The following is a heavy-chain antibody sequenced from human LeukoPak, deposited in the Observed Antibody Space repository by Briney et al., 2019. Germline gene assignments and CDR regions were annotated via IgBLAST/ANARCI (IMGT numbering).Heavy chain of an antibody. V-gene: IGHV4-39*01. CDR1: GGSIRSSYYY. CDR2: IYDSGST. D-gene: IGHD5-18*01. CDR3: ASSYSYGPLDY. J-gene: IGHJ4*02. Sequence: TSETLSLTCTVSGGSIRSSYYYWGWIRQPPGKGLEWIGSIYDSGSTYYNPSLKSRVTISVDTSKNQFSLKLSSVTAADTAVYYCASSYSYGPLDYWGQGTLVTVSS.